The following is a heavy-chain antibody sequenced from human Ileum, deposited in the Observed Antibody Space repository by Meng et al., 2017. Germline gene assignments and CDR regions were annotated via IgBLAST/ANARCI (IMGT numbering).Heavy chain of an antibody. CDR2: IHAGNGNR. V-gene: IGHV1-3*01. CDR1: GATFTSFV. J-gene: IGHJ4*02. Sequence: QVQLVQSGPDVKRPGASVKVSCKASGATFTSFVIHWVRQAPGQRLGWMGWIHAGNGNRKYSQKFQGRVTFTTDTSATTAYLDLSSLRSEDTAVYYCARDPSGGKFHYFDSWGQGTLVTVSS. D-gene: IGHD2-15*01. CDR3: ARDPSGGKFHYFDS.